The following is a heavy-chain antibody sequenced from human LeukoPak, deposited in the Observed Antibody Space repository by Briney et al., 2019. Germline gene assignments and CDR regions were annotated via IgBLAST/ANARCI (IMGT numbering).Heavy chain of an antibody. D-gene: IGHD1-26*01. V-gene: IGHV3-23*01. CDR1: GFTFSSFA. CDR3: AKGGPTGSNYFDF. Sequence: PGGXXXLXXXASGFTFSSFAMSXXXXXPXXXXXXXSSISADGGSPYYADSVKGRFTISRDNSKNTLSLQMNSLRAEDAAVYYCAKGGPTGSNYFDFWGQGTLVTVSS. J-gene: IGHJ4*02. CDR2: ISADGGSP.